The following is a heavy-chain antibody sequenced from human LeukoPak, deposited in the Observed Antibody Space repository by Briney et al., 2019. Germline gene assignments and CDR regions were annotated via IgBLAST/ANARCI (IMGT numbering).Heavy chain of an antibody. Sequence: GGSLRLSCAASGFTFSNAWMSWVRQAPGRGLEWVGRIKSKTDGGTTDYAAPVKGRFTISRDDSKNTLYLQMNSLKTEDTAVYYCTTDPRNDYGDYNWGQGTLVTVSS. CDR1: GFTFSNAW. D-gene: IGHD4-17*01. CDR2: IKSKTDGGTT. CDR3: TTDPRNDYGDYN. V-gene: IGHV3-15*01. J-gene: IGHJ4*02.